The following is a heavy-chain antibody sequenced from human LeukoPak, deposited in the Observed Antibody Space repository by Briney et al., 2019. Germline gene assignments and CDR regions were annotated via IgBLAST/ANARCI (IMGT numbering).Heavy chain of an antibody. CDR1: GFTFSSYA. V-gene: IGHV3-30-3*02. CDR3: AKKPGLVVAAIWTRNEMGWFDP. D-gene: IGHD2-15*01. J-gene: IGHJ5*02. CDR2: ISYDGSNK. Sequence: GRSLRLSCAASGFTFSSYAMHWVRQAPGKGLEWVAVISYDGSNKYYADSVKGRFTISRDNSKNTLYLQMNSLRAEDTAVYYRAKKPGLVVAAIWTRNEMGWFDPWGQGTLVTVSS.